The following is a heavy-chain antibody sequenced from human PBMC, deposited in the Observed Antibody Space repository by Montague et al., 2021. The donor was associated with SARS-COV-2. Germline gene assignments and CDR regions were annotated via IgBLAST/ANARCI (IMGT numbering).Heavy chain of an antibody. CDR1: GGSISSGDYY. V-gene: IGHV4-61*02. J-gene: IGHJ4*02. Sequence: TLSLTCTVSGGSISSGDYYWSWIRQPAGRTLEWIGRIYTTGSTSYNPSLKSRVTISMDTSKNQFSLKLSSVTAADTAVYYCATDAWATGTGFFDNWGPGTLAIVSS. D-gene: IGHD1-1*01. CDR3: ATDAWATGTGFFDN. CDR2: IYTTGST.